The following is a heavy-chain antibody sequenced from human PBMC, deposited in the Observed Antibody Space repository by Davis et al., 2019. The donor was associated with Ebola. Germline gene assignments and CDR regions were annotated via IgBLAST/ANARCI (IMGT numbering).Heavy chain of an antibody. J-gene: IGHJ4*02. CDR1: GFTFSSYA. CDR2: VRSHGSDD. V-gene: IGHV3-30*02. CDR3: ARDSDDYSFDY. Sequence: GGSLRLSCAASGFTFSSYAMSWVRQAPGRGLEWVAFVRSHGSDDHYADSVKGRFTISRDNSKNTLYLQMNSLRPEDTAVYYCARDSDDYSFDYWGQGTLVTVSS. D-gene: IGHD4-11*01.